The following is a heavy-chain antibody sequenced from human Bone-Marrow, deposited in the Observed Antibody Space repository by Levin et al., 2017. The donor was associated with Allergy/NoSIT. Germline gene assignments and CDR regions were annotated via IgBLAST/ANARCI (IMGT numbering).Heavy chain of an antibody. CDR3: ARLGAYDFWSGYELGGDV. Sequence: ASVKVSCKASGGTFSSYAISWVRQAPGQGLEWMGGIIPIFGTANYAQKFQGRVTITADESTSTAYMELSSLRSEDTAVYYCARLGAYDFWSGYELGGDVWGQGTTVTVSS. V-gene: IGHV1-69*13. CDR2: IIPIFGTA. J-gene: IGHJ6*02. CDR1: GGTFSSYA. D-gene: IGHD3-3*01.